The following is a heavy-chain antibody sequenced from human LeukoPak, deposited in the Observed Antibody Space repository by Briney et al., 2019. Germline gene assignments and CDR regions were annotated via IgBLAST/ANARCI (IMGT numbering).Heavy chain of an antibody. Sequence: GGSLRLSCAASGFTFGNSWMTWVRQAPGKGLEWVASIKQDGSETYYVDSVKGRFTISRDNAKNSLYLQMNSLRADDTAVYYCARDFTPEWFDIHWGQGTLVTVS. CDR1: GFTFGNSW. CDR2: IKQDGSET. D-gene: IGHD3-3*01. CDR3: ARDFTPEWFDIH. V-gene: IGHV3-7*01. J-gene: IGHJ4*02.